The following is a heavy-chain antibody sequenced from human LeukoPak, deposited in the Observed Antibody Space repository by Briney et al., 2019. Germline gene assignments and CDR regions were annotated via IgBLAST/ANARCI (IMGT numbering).Heavy chain of an antibody. CDR2: ISAYNGNT. V-gene: IGHV1-18*01. Sequence: ASVKVSCKASGGTFSSYAISWVRQAPGQGLEWMGWISAYNGNTNYAQKLQGRVTMTTDTPTSTAYMELRSLRSDDTAVYYCARDYYDSSGYYRPIFDYWGQGTLVTVSS. D-gene: IGHD3-22*01. CDR1: GGTFSSYA. J-gene: IGHJ4*02. CDR3: ARDYYDSSGYYRPIFDY.